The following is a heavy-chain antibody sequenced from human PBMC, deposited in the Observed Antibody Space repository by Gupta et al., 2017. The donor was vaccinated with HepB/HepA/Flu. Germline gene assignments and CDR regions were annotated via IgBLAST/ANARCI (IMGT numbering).Heavy chain of an antibody. D-gene: IGHD1-1*01. CDR3: ARDLNLNMDV. Sequence: DVQLVESGGGLVKPGGSLRLSCAASGFTFRNYPMNWVRQAPGKGLECVSSINHDANYIYYADSVKGRFTITRDNTKNSLYLQMDSLRAEDTAVHFCARDLNLNMDVWGKGTTVTVSS. CDR2: INHDANYI. J-gene: IGHJ6*03. CDR1: GFTFRNYP. V-gene: IGHV3-21*02.